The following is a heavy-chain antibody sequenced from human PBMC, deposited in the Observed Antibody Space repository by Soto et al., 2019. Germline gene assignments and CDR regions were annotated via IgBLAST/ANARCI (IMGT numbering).Heavy chain of an antibody. CDR3: AGVGRSRSAFDI. CDR2: IIPILGTA. Sequence: QVQLVQSGAEVKKPGSSVKVSCKASGGTFSSYAISWVRQAPGQGLEWMGGIIPILGTANYAQKFQGRVTITADECASTAYIELSSLRSEDPAVYCCAGVGRSRSAFDIWGQGKMVTVSS. V-gene: IGHV1-69*01. J-gene: IGHJ3*02. CDR1: GGTFSSYA. D-gene: IGHD3-10*01.